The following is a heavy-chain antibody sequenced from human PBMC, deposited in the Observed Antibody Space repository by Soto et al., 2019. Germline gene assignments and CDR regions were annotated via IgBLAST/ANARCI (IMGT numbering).Heavy chain of an antibody. CDR2: INPRGGIT. D-gene: IGHD6-13*01. V-gene: IGHV1-46*01. CDR1: GYTFTSYY. Sequence: GASVTVSCKASGYTFTSYYIHWVRQAPGQGLEWMGIINPRGGITTYAQKFQGRLTMTGDTPTCTVYMERSSLTSEDTAMYHCASSPAYGSSWYGIPPDLSHGMDVGGQGTTVTVSS. J-gene: IGHJ6*02. CDR3: ASSPAYGSSWYGIPPDLSHGMDV.